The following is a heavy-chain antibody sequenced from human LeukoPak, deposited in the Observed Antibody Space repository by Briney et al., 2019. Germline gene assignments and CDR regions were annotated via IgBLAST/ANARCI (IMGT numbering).Heavy chain of an antibody. D-gene: IGHD2-2*01. CDR1: GYTFTGYY. CDR3: AREKAADCSSTSCYYYYYYMDV. CDR2: INPNSGGT. Sequence: GASVKVSCKASGYTFTGYYKHWVRQAPGQGLEWMGWINPNSGGTNYAQKFQGRVTMTRDTSISTAYMELSRLRSDDTAVYYCAREKAADCSSTSCYYYYYYMDVWGKGTTVTVSS. V-gene: IGHV1-2*02. J-gene: IGHJ6*03.